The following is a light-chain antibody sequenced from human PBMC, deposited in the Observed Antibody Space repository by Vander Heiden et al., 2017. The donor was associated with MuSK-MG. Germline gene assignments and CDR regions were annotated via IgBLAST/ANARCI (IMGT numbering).Light chain of an antibody. CDR2: DVI. V-gene: IGLV2-14*01. J-gene: IGLJ2*01. CDR1: SSDVGGFNY. CDR3: SSYKSSSNILV. Sequence: SALTQPASVSGSPGPSITIPCTGTSSDVGGFNYVCWSPQHTGKAPNILIYDVITRRSGAADRFSGSKSGNTASFTIPWLQAEDVADYYCSSYKSSSNILVFGGGTTLTVL.